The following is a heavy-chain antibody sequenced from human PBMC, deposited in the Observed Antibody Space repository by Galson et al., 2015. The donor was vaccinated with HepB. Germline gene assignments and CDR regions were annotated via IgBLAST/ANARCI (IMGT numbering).Heavy chain of an antibody. V-gene: IGHV3-9*01. Sequence: SLRLSCAASGFTFDDYAMHWVRQAPGKGLEWVSGISWNSGSIGYADSVKGRFTISRDNAKNSLCLQMNSLRAEDTALYYCAKDMRDYYDSSDYGMDVWGQGTTVTVSS. CDR1: GFTFDDYA. CDR3: AKDMRDYYDSSDYGMDV. D-gene: IGHD3-22*01. J-gene: IGHJ6*02. CDR2: ISWNSGSI.